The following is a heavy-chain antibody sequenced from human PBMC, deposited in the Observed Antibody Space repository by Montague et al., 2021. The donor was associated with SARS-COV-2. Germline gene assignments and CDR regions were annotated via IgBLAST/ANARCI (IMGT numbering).Heavy chain of an antibody. J-gene: IGHJ4*02. V-gene: IGHV4-59*01. CDR1: GGSISSYY. D-gene: IGHD2-15*01. Sequence: SETLSLTCTVSGGSISSYYWSWIRQPPGKGLEWIGYIYYSGSTNYNPSLKSRVIISVDTSKNQFSLKLSSVTAADTAVYYCARRSLGYCSGGSCYPGYDYWGQGTLVTVSS. CDR2: IYYSGST. CDR3: ARRSLGYCSGGSCYPGYDY.